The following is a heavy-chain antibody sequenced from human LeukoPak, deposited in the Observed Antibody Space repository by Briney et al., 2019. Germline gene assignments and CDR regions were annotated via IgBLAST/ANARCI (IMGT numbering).Heavy chain of an antibody. CDR1: GVTVSSSY. V-gene: IGHV3-66*02. J-gene: IGHJ4*02. CDR2: IYSGGST. D-gene: IGHD6-13*01. Sequence: GGSLRLSCVVSGVTVSSSYMGWVRQAPGKGLEWVSVIYSGGSTYYADSLKGRFTIARDNSKNTLYLQMNSLRAEDTAVYYCARDSNYDYWGQGTLVTVSS. CDR3: ARDSNYDY.